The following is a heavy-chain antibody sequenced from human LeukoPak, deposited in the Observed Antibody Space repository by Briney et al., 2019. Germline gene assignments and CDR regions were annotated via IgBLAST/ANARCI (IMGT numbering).Heavy chain of an antibody. CDR2: IYYSGST. Sequence: SETLSLTCTVSGDSISAFYWSWIRQPPGKGLEWIGYIYYSGSTNYNPSLKSRVTISIETSKNQFSLKLRSVTAADTAVYYCARGGARGSSAFDIWGQGTMVTVSS. J-gene: IGHJ3*02. CDR1: GDSISAFY. CDR3: ARGGARGSSAFDI. D-gene: IGHD3-10*01. V-gene: IGHV4-59*01.